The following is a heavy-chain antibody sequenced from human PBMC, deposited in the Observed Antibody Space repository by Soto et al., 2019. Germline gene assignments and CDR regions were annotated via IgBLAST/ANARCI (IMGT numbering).Heavy chain of an antibody. Sequence: AAVKVSCKTSGYTFSNYGITWVRQAPGQPLEWLGWISLYSDGTNYAQKFQGRVSMTTDTSTTTAYMELRSLRSDDTAVYYCARVVPGAEAWFGPWGQGTLVTVSS. CDR3: ARVVPGAEAWFGP. J-gene: IGHJ5*02. D-gene: IGHD2-2*01. V-gene: IGHV1-18*01. CDR2: ISLYSDGT. CDR1: GYTFSNYG.